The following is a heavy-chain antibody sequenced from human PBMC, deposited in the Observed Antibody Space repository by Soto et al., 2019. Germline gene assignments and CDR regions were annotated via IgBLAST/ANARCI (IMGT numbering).Heavy chain of an antibody. CDR2: IIPILGIA. Sequence: SVKVSCKASGGTFSSYTISWVRQAPGQGLEWMGRIIPILGIANYAQKFQGRVTITADKSTSTAFMELSSLRSEDTAVYYCAMFSKAARPRVYYYYYMXVWGKGTTVTVSS. V-gene: IGHV1-69*02. CDR3: AMFSKAARPRVYYYYYMXV. CDR1: GGTFSSYT. D-gene: IGHD6-6*01. J-gene: IGHJ6*03.